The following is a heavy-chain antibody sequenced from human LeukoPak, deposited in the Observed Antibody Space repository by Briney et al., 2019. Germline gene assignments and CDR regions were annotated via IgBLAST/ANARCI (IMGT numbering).Heavy chain of an antibody. CDR1: GGSISSSSYY. CDR2: MSYSGST. CDR3: ARSIVVVVPATYDY. D-gene: IGHD2-15*01. J-gene: IGHJ4*02. Sequence: SETLSLTCTVSGGSISSSSYYWGWIRQPPGKGLEWIGSMSYSGSTYYKSSLKSRVTISVDTSKNQFSLKLSSVTAADTAVYYCARSIVVVVPATYDYWGQGTLVTVSS. V-gene: IGHV4-39*01.